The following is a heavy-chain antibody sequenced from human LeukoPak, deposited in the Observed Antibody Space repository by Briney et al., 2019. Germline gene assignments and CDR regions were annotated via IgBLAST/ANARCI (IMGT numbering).Heavy chain of an antibody. V-gene: IGHV3-23*01. CDR3: ARDVTMVRGVIYNYMDV. CDR2: ISGSGDSA. D-gene: IGHD3-10*01. Sequence: GGSLRLSCAASGFNFSRYAMSWVRQAPGKGLEWVSGISGSGDSAYYADSVKGRFTIFRDNSKNTLYLQVNRLRAEDTAVYYCARDVTMVRGVIYNYMDVWGKGTTVTVSS. J-gene: IGHJ6*03. CDR1: GFNFSRYA.